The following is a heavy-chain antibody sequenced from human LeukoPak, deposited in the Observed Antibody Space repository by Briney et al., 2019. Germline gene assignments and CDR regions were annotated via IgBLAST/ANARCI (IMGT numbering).Heavy chain of an antibody. CDR3: ARVAREPYYYYYYMDV. J-gene: IGHJ6*03. CDR2: IYHSGST. CDR1: GYSISSGYY. D-gene: IGHD1-26*01. Sequence: SETLSLTCAVSGYSISSGYYWGWIRQPPGKGLEWIGGIYHSGSTYYNPSLKSRVTISVDTSKNQFSLKLSSVTAADTAVYYCARVAREPYYYYYYMDVWGKGTTVTVSS. V-gene: IGHV4-38-2*01.